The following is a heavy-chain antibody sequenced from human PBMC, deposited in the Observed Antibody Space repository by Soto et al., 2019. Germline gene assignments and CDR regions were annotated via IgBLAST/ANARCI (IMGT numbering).Heavy chain of an antibody. D-gene: IGHD6-6*01. CDR1: GFLFSSYA. J-gene: IGHJ4*02. V-gene: IGHV3-23*01. CDR3: AKGTAARGPWTFDY. CDR2: ISSHGDTT. Sequence: GGSLRLSCEASGFLFSSYAMNWVRQAPGKGLEWVSSISSHGDTTYYAESVRGRFTISRDNSKNTLFLQMNSLRAGDTAVYYCAKGTAARGPWTFDYWGQGTLVTVS.